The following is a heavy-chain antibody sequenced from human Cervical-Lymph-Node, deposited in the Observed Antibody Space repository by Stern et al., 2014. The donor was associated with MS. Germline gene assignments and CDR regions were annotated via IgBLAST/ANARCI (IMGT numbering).Heavy chain of an antibody. V-gene: IGHV3-9*01. CDR2: ISWSSGSM. D-gene: IGHD1-26*01. J-gene: IGHJ3*02. CDR1: GFTFDDYA. Sequence: EVQLVESGGGLVPPGRSLRLSCAASGFTFDDYAMHWVRQAPGKGLEWVSGISWSSGSMGYADYVKGRFTISRDNAKNSLYLQMNSLRAEDTALYYCAKDIRSGSLSADAFDIWGQGTMVTVSS. CDR3: AKDIRSGSLSADAFDI.